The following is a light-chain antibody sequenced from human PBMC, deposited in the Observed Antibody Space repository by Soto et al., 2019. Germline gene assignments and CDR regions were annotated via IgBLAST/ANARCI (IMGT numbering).Light chain of an antibody. CDR1: QSIKSSS. J-gene: IGKJ5*01. CDR3: QQYGSSPIT. V-gene: IGKV3-20*01. CDR2: GAS. Sequence: EIMLTQSPGTLSLSPGERATLSCRASQSIKSSSLAWYQQRPGQAPRLLIYGASSRATGIPDRLSGSGSGTDFTLTISRLEPEDFAVYYCQQYGSSPITFGQGTRLEIK.